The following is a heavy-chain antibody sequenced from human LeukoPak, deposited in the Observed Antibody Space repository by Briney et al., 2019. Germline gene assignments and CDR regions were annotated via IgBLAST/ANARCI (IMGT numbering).Heavy chain of an antibody. V-gene: IGHV4-31*03. CDR3: ARAVDYRNYFDY. J-gene: IGHJ4*02. Sequence: PSETLSLTCTASGDSMTRGGYYWSWVRQHPGKGLEWVGFIYHSGTTFYNPSLESRATISVDTSQNQFSLKLTSVTAADTAVYYCARAVDYRNYFDYWGQGTLVTVSS. CDR2: IYHSGTT. D-gene: IGHD4-11*01. CDR1: GDSMTRGGYY.